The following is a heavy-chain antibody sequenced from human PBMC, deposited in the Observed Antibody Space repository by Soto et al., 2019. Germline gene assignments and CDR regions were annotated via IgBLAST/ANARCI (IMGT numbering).Heavy chain of an antibody. CDR2: FDPEDGET. Sequence: ASVKVSCKVSGYTLTELSMHWVRQAPGKGLEWMGGFDPEDGETIYAQKFQGRVTMTEDTSTDTAYMELSRLRSEDTAVYYCATIRPYYDILTGYFGDYFDYWGQGTLVTVSS. D-gene: IGHD3-9*01. V-gene: IGHV1-24*01. CDR3: ATIRPYYDILTGYFGDYFDY. CDR1: GYTLTELS. J-gene: IGHJ4*02.